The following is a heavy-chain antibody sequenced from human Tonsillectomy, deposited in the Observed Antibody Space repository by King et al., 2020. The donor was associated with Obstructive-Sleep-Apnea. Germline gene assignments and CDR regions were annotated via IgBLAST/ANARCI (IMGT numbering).Heavy chain of an antibody. CDR2: IGTAGDP. CDR3: ARADHIAGSFDI. V-gene: IGHV3-13*05. J-gene: IGHJ3*02. D-gene: IGHD2-15*01. Sequence: VQLVESGGGLVQSGGSLRLSCAASGFRFSSYDMHWVRQATGKGLEWVSAIGTAGDPHYPGSVKGRFIISSENAKNSLYLQMNSLRAGDTAVYYCARADHIAGSFDIWGQGTTVTVSS. CDR1: GFRFSSYD.